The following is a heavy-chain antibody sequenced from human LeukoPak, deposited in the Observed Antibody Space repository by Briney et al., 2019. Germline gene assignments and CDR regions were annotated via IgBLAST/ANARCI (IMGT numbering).Heavy chain of an antibody. CDR1: GGTFSSYA. CDR2: IIPIFGTA. V-gene: IGHV1-69*13. CDR3: ARGSPHYGSGVSFDY. J-gene: IGHJ4*02. Sequence: GASVKVPCKASGGTFSSYAISWVRQAPGQGLEWMGGIIPIFGTANYARKFQGRVTITADESTSTAYMELSSLRSEDTAVYYCARGSPHYGSGVSFDYWGQGTLVTVSS. D-gene: IGHD3-10*01.